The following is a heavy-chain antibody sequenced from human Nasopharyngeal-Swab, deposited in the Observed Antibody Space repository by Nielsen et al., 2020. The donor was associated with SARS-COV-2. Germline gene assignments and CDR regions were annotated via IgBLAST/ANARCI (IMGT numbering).Heavy chain of an antibody. Sequence: SETLSLTCTVVSGGSISSYYWSWIRQPAGKGLEWIGRIYTSGSTNYNPSLKSRVTMSVDTSKNQFSLKLSSVTAADTAVYYCARHLRGTYYYGMDVWGQGTTVTVSS. CDR1: GGSISSYY. D-gene: IGHD3-3*02. J-gene: IGHJ6*02. CDR2: IYTSGST. V-gene: IGHV4-4*07. CDR3: ARHLRGTYYYGMDV.